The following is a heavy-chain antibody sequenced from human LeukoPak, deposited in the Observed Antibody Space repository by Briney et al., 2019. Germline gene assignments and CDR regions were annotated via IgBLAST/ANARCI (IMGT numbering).Heavy chain of an antibody. CDR3: TRVGIYSSSSFDY. J-gene: IGHJ4*02. D-gene: IGHD6-6*01. Sequence: GGSLRLSCTASGFTFGDYAMSWFRQAPGKGLEGVGFIRSKAYGGTTEYAASVKGRFTISRDDSKSIAYLQMNSLKTEDTAVYYCTRVGIYSSSSFDYWGQGTLVTVSS. CDR2: IRSKAYGGTT. CDR1: GFTFGDYA. V-gene: IGHV3-49*03.